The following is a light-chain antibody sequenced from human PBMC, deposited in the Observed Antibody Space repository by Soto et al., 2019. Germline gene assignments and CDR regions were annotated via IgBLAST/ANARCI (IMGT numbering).Light chain of an antibody. CDR3: CLSPGSLTWL. J-gene: IGLJ3*02. V-gene: IGLV2-14*01. Sequence: QSALTQPASVSGSPGQSITISCTGTSSDVGAYNRVSWYQQYPGQAPKVMIYEVNNRPSGVPDRFSGSKSGSTASLTISGLQAEDEAEYYCCLSPGSLTWLFGGGTKLTVL. CDR2: EVN. CDR1: SSDVGAYNR.